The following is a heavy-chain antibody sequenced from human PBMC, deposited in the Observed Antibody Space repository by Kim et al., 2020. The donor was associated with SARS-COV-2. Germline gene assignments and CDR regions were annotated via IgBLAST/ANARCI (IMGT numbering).Heavy chain of an antibody. CDR2: FDPEDGET. V-gene: IGHV1-24*01. CDR1: GYTLTELS. J-gene: IGHJ5*02. CDR3: ATSPGVWSGYSASWFDP. D-gene: IGHD3-3*01. Sequence: ASVKVSCKVSGYTLTELSMHWVRQAPGKGLEWMGGFDPEDGETIYAQKFQGRVTMTEDTSTDTAYMELSSLRSEDTAVYYCATSPGVWSGYSASWFDPWGRGTLVTVSS.